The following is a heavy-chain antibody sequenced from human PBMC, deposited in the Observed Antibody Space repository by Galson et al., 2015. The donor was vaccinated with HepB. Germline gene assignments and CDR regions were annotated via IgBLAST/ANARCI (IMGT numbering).Heavy chain of an antibody. CDR3: ARAVGLRYLDWLPKGWFDP. Sequence: SLRLSCAASGFTFSSYGMHWVRQAPGKGLEWVAVIWYDGSNKYYADSVKGRFTISRDSSKNTLYLQMNSLRAEDTAVYYCARAVGLRYLDWLPKGWFDPWGQGTLVTVSS. CDR2: IWYDGSNK. V-gene: IGHV3-33*01. CDR1: GFTFSSYG. D-gene: IGHD3-9*01. J-gene: IGHJ5*02.